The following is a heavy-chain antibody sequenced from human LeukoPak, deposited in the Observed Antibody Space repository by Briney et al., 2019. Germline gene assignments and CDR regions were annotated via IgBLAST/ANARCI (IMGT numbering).Heavy chain of an antibody. Sequence: KSSETLSLTCSVSGGSISSSSYYWGWIRQPPGKGLEWIGNIYYSGSTYYNPSLKSRVTISVDTSKNHFSLKLSSVTAAGTAVYYCARSPSYYDSSGYHWFDPWGQGTLVTVSS. D-gene: IGHD3-22*01. CDR2: IYYSGST. CDR3: ARSPSYYDSSGYHWFDP. J-gene: IGHJ5*02. V-gene: IGHV4-39*07. CDR1: GGSISSSSYY.